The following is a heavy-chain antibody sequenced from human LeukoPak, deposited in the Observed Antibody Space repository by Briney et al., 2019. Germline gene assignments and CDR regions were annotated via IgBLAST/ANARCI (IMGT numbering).Heavy chain of an antibody. Sequence: SETLSLTCTVSGDSIGGYYGSWIRQPPGKALEWIGHIYYTGRTTYNPSLTSRLTISIDTSKNQFFLKMSSVTAADTAMYYCARLSYSTMFDPWGQGTLVTVSS. CDR1: GDSIGGYY. CDR2: IYYTGRT. CDR3: ARLSYSTMFDP. D-gene: IGHD2-2*01. V-gene: IGHV4-59*01. J-gene: IGHJ5*02.